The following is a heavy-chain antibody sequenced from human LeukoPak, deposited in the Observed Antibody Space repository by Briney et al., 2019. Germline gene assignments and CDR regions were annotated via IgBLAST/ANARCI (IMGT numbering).Heavy chain of an antibody. V-gene: IGHV4-39*07. CDR1: GFTFSSYS. D-gene: IGHD4-17*01. Sequence: GSLRLSCAASGFTFSSYSMNWVRQAPGKGLEWIGSIYYSGSTYYNPSLKSRVTISVDTSKNQFSLKLSSVTAADTAVYYCASTYDYGDYSGWFDPWGQGTLVTVSS. CDR2: IYYSGST. CDR3: ASTYDYGDYSGWFDP. J-gene: IGHJ5*02.